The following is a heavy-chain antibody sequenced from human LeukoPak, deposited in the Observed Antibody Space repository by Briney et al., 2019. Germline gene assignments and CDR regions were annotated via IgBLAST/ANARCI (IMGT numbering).Heavy chain of an antibody. J-gene: IGHJ3*02. V-gene: IGHV1-69*05. CDR2: IIPIFGTA. CDR1: GGTFSSYA. Sequence: GASVKVSCKASGGTFSSYAISWVRQAPGQGLEWMGGIIPIFGTANYAQKFQGRVTITTDESTSTAYMELSSLRSEDTAVYYCARFDDFGNAFDIWGQGTMVTVSS. CDR3: ARFDDFGNAFDI. D-gene: IGHD3-3*01.